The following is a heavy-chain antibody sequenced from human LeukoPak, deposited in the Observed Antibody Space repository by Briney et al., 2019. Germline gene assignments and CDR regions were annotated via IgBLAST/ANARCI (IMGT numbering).Heavy chain of an antibody. J-gene: IGHJ5*02. CDR3: ARLYCSSTSCPNWFDP. V-gene: IGHV4-39*01. CDR2: IYYSGST. CDR1: GGSISSSSYY. D-gene: IGHD2-2*01. Sequence: PSRTLSLTCTVSGGSISSSSYYWGWIRQPPGRGLEWIRSIYYSGSTYYNPSLKSRVTISVDTSKNQFSLKLSSVTAADTAVYYCARLYCSSTSCPNWFDPWGQGTLVTVCS.